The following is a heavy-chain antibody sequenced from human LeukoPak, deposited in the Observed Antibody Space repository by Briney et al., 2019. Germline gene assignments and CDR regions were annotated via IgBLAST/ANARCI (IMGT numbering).Heavy chain of an antibody. Sequence: AGGSLRLSCAASGFTFSSYWMHWVRQAPGKGLVWVSRINSDGSSTTYADSVKGRFTISRDNAKNTLYLQMNSLRAEDTAVYYCARRDSGYDNRAFDIWGQGTMVTVSS. CDR2: INSDGSST. D-gene: IGHD5-12*01. J-gene: IGHJ3*02. CDR3: ARRDSGYDNRAFDI. V-gene: IGHV3-74*01. CDR1: GFTFSSYW.